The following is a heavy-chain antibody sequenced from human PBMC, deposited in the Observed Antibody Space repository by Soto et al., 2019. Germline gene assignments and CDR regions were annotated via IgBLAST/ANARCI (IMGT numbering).Heavy chain of an antibody. Sequence: ASVKVSCKVSGYSVTKLSMHWVRQAPGKGLEWMGGFDPEDGQIIYAQEFQGRVTMTEDTSTSTAYMELSSLTSEDTAAYYCARGGDVVLVTAPLDHWGQGTLVTVSS. CDR2: FDPEDGQI. V-gene: IGHV1-24*01. CDR1: GYSVTKLS. J-gene: IGHJ5*02. D-gene: IGHD2-21*02. CDR3: ARGGDVVLVTAPLDH.